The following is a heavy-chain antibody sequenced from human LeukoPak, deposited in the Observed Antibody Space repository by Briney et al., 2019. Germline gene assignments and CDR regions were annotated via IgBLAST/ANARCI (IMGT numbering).Heavy chain of an antibody. D-gene: IGHD6-13*01. Sequence: SETLSLTCAVYGGSFSGYYWSWIRQPPGKGLEWIGEINHGGGTNYNPSLKSRVTISVDTSKNQFSLKLSSVTAAGTAVYYCARESIAAAGSYLFDYWGQGTLVTVSS. J-gene: IGHJ4*02. CDR3: ARESIAAAGSYLFDY. CDR1: GGSFSGYY. CDR2: INHGGGT. V-gene: IGHV4-34*01.